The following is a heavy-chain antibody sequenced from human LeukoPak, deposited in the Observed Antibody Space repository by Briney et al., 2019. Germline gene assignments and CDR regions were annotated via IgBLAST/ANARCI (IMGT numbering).Heavy chain of an antibody. CDR1: GFTFGTYW. CDR3: ARVLRYCSGGNCYSGGLGYMDV. Sequence: PGGSLRLSCGASGFTFGTYWMHWVRQAPGKGLEWVSSISRSGSTKYYADSVKGRFTISRDNAKNSLFLQMNSLRAEDTAVYYCARVLRYCSGGNCYSGGLGYMDVWGKGTTVTISS. V-gene: IGHV3-11*01. CDR2: ISRSGSTK. D-gene: IGHD2-15*01. J-gene: IGHJ6*03.